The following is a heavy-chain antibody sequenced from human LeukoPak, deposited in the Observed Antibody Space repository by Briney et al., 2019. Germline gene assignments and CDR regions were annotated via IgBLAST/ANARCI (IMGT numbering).Heavy chain of an antibody. CDR2: ISGSGGST. CDR1: GFTFSSYA. V-gene: IGHV3-23*01. CDR3: ANGWSPDY. D-gene: IGHD2-15*01. Sequence: GGSLRLSCAASGFTFSSYAMSWVRQAPGKGLEWVSGISGSGGSTYYADSVKGRYTIFRDNSKNTLYLQMNSLRAEDTAVYHCANGWSPDYWGRGTLVTVSS. J-gene: IGHJ4*02.